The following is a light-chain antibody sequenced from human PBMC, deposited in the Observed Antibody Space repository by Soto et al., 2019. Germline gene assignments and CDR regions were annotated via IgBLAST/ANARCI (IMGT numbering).Light chain of an antibody. V-gene: IGLV2-11*01. CDR2: DVT. J-gene: IGLJ2*01. CDR3: SSYTTSDTLI. Sequence: QSALTQSRSVSGSPGQSVTISCTGTSSDVGGYNFVSWYQQYPGKAPKLIIYDVTKRPSGVPDRFSGSKSGNTASLTISGLQTDDEADYYCSSYTTSDTLIFGGGTKLTVL. CDR1: SSDVGGYNF.